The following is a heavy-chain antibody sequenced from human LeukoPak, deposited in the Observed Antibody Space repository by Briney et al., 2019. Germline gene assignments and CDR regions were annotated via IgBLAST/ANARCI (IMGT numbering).Heavy chain of an antibody. Sequence: GGSLRLSCTASGFTFKKYAMTWVRQAPGKGVEWVSAVIGSGASTNYADSVKGRFTISRDNSKKMIYMQMKSLRAEETALYYCAKRSSTSSVYFDFWGRGTLVTVSS. D-gene: IGHD3-22*01. CDR1: GFTFKKYA. J-gene: IGHJ4*02. V-gene: IGHV3-23*01. CDR2: VIGSGAST. CDR3: AKRSSTSSVYFDF.